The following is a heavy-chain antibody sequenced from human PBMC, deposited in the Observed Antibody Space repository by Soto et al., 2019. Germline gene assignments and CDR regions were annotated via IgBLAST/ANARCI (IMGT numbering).Heavy chain of an antibody. CDR3: ARYYYDSSGYPQAFDI. D-gene: IGHD3-22*01. Sequence: QVHLVQSGAEVRKPGSSVKVSCKAYGGTFVIYAFTWVRQAPGQGLEWMGGLNPVFCTANNAQKFQGRVTITADVSTNTTYMELSSLRPEDTAVYYCARYYYDSSGYPQAFDIWGQGTLVTVSS. CDR1: GGTFVIYA. J-gene: IGHJ3*02. CDR2: LNPVFCTA. V-gene: IGHV1-69*01.